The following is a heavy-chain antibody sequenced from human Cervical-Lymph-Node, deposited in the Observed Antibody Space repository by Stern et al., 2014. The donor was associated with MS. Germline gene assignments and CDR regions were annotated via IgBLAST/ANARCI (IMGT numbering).Heavy chain of an antibody. V-gene: IGHV3-11*06. Sequence: VQLEESGGGFVKPGGSLRLSCAASGFSFSDYYMSWIRQAPGKGLEWVTYISGSTSYTKYADSVKGRFTISRDNTKNSLYLQMNSLSAEDTAVYYCARGYSSGWYAGSDYWGQGSLVTVSS. CDR3: ARGYSSGWYAGSDY. J-gene: IGHJ4*02. CDR2: ISGSTSYT. CDR1: GFSFSDYY. D-gene: IGHD6-19*01.